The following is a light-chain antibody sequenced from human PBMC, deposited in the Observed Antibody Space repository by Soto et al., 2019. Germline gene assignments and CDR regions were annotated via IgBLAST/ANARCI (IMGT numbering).Light chain of an antibody. CDR1: SSDVGGYKY. CDR3: AAWDDSLSGAV. Sequence: QSALTQPASVSGSPGQSITISCTGTSSDVGGYKYVSWFQQYPGKVPKLIIYEVNDRPSGVPDRFSGSKSGTSASLAISGLQSEDEADYYCAAWDDSLSGAVFGGGTKLTVL. V-gene: IGLV2-14*03. CDR2: EVN. J-gene: IGLJ3*02.